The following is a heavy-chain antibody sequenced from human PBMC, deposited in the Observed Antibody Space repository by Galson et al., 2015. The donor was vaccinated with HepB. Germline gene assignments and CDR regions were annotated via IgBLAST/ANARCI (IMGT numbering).Heavy chain of an antibody. V-gene: IGHV3-23*01. CDR1: GFTFSGYA. D-gene: IGHD5-18*01. Sequence: SLRLSCAASGFTFSGYAMTWVRQAPGKGLEWVTGISNGGRTYYADSVKGRFTISRDNSKNTMYLQMNSLRADDTAVYYCAKGTGEYSQGFLPDNWGQGTLVTVSS. CDR2: ISNGGRT. J-gene: IGHJ4*02. CDR3: AKGTGEYSQGFLPDN.